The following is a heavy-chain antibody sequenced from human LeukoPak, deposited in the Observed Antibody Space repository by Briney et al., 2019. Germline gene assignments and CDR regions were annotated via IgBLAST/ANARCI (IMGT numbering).Heavy chain of an antibody. D-gene: IGHD3-22*01. CDR2: IYYSGST. CDR3: ARALNGWLFNNWFDP. J-gene: IGHJ5*02. CDR1: GGSISSSSYY. Sequence: SETLSLTCTVSGGSISSSSYYWGWIRQPPGKGLEWIGSIYYSGSTNYNPSLKSRVTISVDTSKNQFSLKLSSVTAADTAVYYCARALNGWLFNNWFDPWGQGTLATVSS. V-gene: IGHV4-39*07.